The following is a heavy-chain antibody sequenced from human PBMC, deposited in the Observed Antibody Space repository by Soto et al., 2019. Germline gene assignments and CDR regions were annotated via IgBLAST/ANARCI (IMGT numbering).Heavy chain of an antibody. CDR2: IYYSGST. D-gene: IGHD6-13*01. CDR1: GGSISSSSYY. J-gene: IGHJ5*02. Sequence: QLQLQESGPGLVKPSETLSLTCTVSGGSISSSSYYWGWIRQPPGKGLEWIGSIYYSGSTYYNPSLKRRVTISVDTSQNQFSLKLSSVTAADTAVYYCARLVGYSSSWRKDNWFDPWGQGTLVTVSS. V-gene: IGHV4-39*01. CDR3: ARLVGYSSSWRKDNWFDP.